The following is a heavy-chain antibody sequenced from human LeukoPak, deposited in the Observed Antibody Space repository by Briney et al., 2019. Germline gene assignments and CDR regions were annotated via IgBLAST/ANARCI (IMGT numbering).Heavy chain of an antibody. D-gene: IGHD3-22*01. CDR1: GFTFSSYG. CDR2: IWYDGSNK. J-gene: IGHJ4*02. V-gene: IGHV3-33*01. Sequence: PGGSLRLSCAASGFTFSSYGMHWVHQAPGKGLEWVAVIWYDGSNKYYADSVKGRFTISRDNSKNTLYLQMNSLRAEDTAVYYCARADYYDSSGYYDYWGQGTLVTVSS. CDR3: ARADYYDSSGYYDY.